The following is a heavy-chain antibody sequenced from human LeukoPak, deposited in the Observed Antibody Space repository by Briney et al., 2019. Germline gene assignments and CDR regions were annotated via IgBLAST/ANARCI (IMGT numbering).Heavy chain of an antibody. V-gene: IGHV4-34*01. CDR1: GGSFSGYY. CDR3: ARGRGSTRRNLDY. J-gene: IGHJ4*02. Sequence: SETLSLTCAVYGGSFSGYYWSWIRQPPGKGLEWIGEINHSGSTNYNPSLKSRVTISVDTSKNQFSLKLSSVTAADTAVYYCARGRGSTRRNLDYWGQGTLVTVSS. CDR2: INHSGST. D-gene: IGHD1-14*01.